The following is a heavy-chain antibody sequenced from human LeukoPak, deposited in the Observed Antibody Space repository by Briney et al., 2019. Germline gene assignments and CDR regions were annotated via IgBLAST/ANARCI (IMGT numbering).Heavy chain of an antibody. CDR2: IRSGSASGTT. J-gene: IGHJ4*02. V-gene: IGHV3-15*01. CDR3: STGGGTHDY. D-gene: IGHD2-15*01. Sequence: PGGSLRLSCAASGLTFNNAWMSWVRQAPGKGLEWVGRIRSGSASGTTDCGAPVKGRFTISRDDSKNTLYLQMNSLKTEDTAVYYCSTGGGTHDYWGQGTLVTVSS. CDR1: GLTFNNAW.